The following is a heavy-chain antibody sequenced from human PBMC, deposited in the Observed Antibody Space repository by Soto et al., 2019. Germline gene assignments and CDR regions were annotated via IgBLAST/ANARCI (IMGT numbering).Heavy chain of an antibody. Sequence: LRLSCAASGFSFSTYWMSWVRQAPGKGLEWVANIKEDGDEKYYVDSVKGRFTISRDNAENSLYLQMNSLRAEDTAVFYCARTKGAVAFDIWGQGTMVTVS. CDR1: GFSFSTYW. V-gene: IGHV3-7*01. CDR3: ARTKGAVAFDI. CDR2: IKEDGDEK. D-gene: IGHD3-16*01. J-gene: IGHJ3*02.